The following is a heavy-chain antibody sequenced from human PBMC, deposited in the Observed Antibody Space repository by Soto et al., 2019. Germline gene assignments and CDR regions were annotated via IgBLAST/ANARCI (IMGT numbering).Heavy chain of an antibody. CDR2: IYPGDSDT. D-gene: IGHD1-1*01. J-gene: IGHJ6*03. CDR3: ARSALYNWNDDYYYMDV. V-gene: IGHV5-51*01. Sequence: GESLKISCKGSGYSFTSYWIGWVRQMPGKGLEWMGIIYPGDSDTRYSPSFQGQVTISADKSISTAYLQWSSLKASDTAMYYCARSALYNWNDDYYYMDVWGKGTTVTVSS. CDR1: GYSFTSYW.